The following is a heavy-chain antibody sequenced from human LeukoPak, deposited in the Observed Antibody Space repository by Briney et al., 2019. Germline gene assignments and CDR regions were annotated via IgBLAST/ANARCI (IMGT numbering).Heavy chain of an antibody. CDR1: GGSISSSSYY. V-gene: IGHV4-39*07. CDR3: ARGRYYFDY. CDR2: IYYSGST. Sequence: SETLSLTCTVSGGSISSSSYYWGWIRQPPGRGLEWIGSIYYSGSTYYNPSLKSRVTISVDTSKNQFSLKLSSVTAADTAVYYCARGRYYFDYWGQGALVTVSS. J-gene: IGHJ4*02.